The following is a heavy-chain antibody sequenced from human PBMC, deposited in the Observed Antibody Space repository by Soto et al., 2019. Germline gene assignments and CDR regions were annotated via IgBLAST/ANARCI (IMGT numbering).Heavy chain of an antibody. CDR2: IYYSGST. V-gene: IGHV4-59*01. Sequence: QVQLQESGPGLVKPSETLSLTCTVSGGSISNYYWSWIRQPPGKGLEWIGYIYYSGSTNYNPSLKRPVTISVDTSKNQFSLKLNSVTAADTAVYYCARVNYGNYYYYYGMDVWGQGTTVTVSS. CDR1: GGSISNYY. CDR3: ARVNYGNYYYYYGMDV. J-gene: IGHJ6*02. D-gene: IGHD4-17*01.